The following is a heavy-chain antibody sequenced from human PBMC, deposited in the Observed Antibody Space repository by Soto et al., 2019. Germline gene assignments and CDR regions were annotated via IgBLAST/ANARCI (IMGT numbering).Heavy chain of an antibody. CDR3: ARSRRGGIVVVPVYFDY. CDR1: GGTFSSYA. J-gene: IGHJ4*02. Sequence: VQLVQSGAEVKKPGSSVKVSCKASGGTFSSYAISWVRQAPGQGLEWLGGIIPVFGTANYAQKFQGRVTITADESTSTAYMELSSLRSEDTAVYYCARSRRGGIVVVPVYFDYWGQGTLVTVSS. D-gene: IGHD2-2*01. CDR2: IIPVFGTA. V-gene: IGHV1-69*01.